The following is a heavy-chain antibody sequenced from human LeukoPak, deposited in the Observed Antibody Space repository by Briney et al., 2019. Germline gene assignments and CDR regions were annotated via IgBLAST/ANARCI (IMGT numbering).Heavy chain of an antibody. J-gene: IGHJ4*02. Sequence: ASVKVSCKASGYTFTSYGISWVRQAPGQGLEWMGWISAYNGNTNYAQKLQGRVTMTTDTSTSTAYMELRSLRSDDTAVYYCARGRITMVRGVIIDYYFDYWGQGTLVTVSS. D-gene: IGHD3-10*01. V-gene: IGHV1-18*01. CDR3: ARGRITMVRGVIIDYYFDY. CDR2: ISAYNGNT. CDR1: GYTFTSYG.